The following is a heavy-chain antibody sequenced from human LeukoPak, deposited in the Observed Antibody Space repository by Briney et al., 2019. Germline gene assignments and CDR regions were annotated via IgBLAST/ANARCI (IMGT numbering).Heavy chain of an antibody. D-gene: IGHD4-17*01. J-gene: IGHJ4*02. CDR3: ARASGDYGEYFDY. CDR2: IWYDGSNK. Sequence: GGSLRLSCAASGFTFRSFAMHWVRQAPGKGLEWVAAIWYDGSNKYYADSVKGRFTISRDNSKNTLFLQMKSLRAEDTAVYYCARASGDYGEYFDYWGQGTLVTVYS. V-gene: IGHV3-33*01. CDR1: GFTFRSFA.